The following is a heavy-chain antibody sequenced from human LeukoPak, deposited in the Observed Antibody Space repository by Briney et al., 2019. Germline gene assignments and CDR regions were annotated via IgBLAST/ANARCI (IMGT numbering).Heavy chain of an antibody. D-gene: IGHD6-13*01. Sequence: GGSLRPSCAASGFTFSSYWMTWVRQAPGKALEWVAKIKQDGSEQYYVDSVKGRFTISRDNAKNSLYLQMNSLGAEDTAVYYCARRGTSSSWSHFDYWGQGTLVTVSS. CDR1: GFTFSSYW. V-gene: IGHV3-7*05. CDR3: ARRGTSSSWSHFDY. CDR2: IKQDGSEQ. J-gene: IGHJ4*02.